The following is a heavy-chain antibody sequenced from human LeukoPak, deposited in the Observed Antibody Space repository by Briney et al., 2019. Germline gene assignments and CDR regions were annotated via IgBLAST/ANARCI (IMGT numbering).Heavy chain of an antibody. V-gene: IGHV4-31*03. CDR1: RGSISNADYY. J-gene: IGHJ4*02. CDR2: MYYSGST. Sequence: SETLSLTCTVSRGSISNADYYWSWIRQHPGKGLEGMVYMYYSGSTYYNPSLKSRVTISVDTSKNQSSLQLRSAPAADTAVYYCASSYYYMFDYWGREPWSPSPQ. CDR3: ASSYYYMFDY. D-gene: IGHD3-10*01.